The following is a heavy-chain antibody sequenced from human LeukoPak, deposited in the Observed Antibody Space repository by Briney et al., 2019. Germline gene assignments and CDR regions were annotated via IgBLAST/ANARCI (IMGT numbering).Heavy chain of an antibody. CDR2: IKQDGTEK. Sequence: GSLRLSCAASGFSFTTYWMGWVRQAPGKGLEWVANIKQDGTEKYYVDSVKGRFTISRDNAKNSLYLQMNSLRAEDTAVYYCAKLAKYFYGSETYYFFEHWGQGTPVTASS. CDR1: GFSFTTYW. CDR3: AKLAKYFYGSETYYFFEH. J-gene: IGHJ4*02. V-gene: IGHV3-7*01. D-gene: IGHD3-10*01.